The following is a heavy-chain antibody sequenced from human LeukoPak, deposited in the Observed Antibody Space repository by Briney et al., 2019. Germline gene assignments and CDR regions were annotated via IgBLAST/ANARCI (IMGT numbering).Heavy chain of an antibody. Sequence: AGSLRLSCAASGFTCSSYWMSWVRQAPGKGLEWVANIKQDGSDKYYVDSVKGRFTISRDNAKKSLYMQMNRLRAEDTAVYYCARKTVVGSYFDYWGQGTPVTVSS. CDR3: ARKTVVGSYFDY. CDR2: IKQDGSDK. CDR1: GFTCSSYW. V-gene: IGHV3-7*03. J-gene: IGHJ4*02. D-gene: IGHD4-23*01.